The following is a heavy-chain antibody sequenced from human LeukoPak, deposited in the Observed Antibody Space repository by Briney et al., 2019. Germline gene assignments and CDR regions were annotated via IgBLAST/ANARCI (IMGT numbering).Heavy chain of an antibody. V-gene: IGHV1-2*02. Sequence: ASVKVSCKASGFTFNAYYIHWVRQAPGQGLEWMGWINPNTGDTNFAQKFQGRVAMTRDTSISTAYMELSRLRSDDTAVYYCARVNYDILTGWGGYFDYWGQGTLVTVSS. CDR2: INPNTGDT. CDR3: ARVNYDILTGWGGYFDY. D-gene: IGHD3-9*01. CDR1: GFTFNAYY. J-gene: IGHJ4*02.